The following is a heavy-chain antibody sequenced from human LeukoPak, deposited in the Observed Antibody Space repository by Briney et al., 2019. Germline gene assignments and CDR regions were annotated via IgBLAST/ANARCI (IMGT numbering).Heavy chain of an antibody. CDR1: GGTFSSYA. CDR3: ARRTITMVRGVIYYYGMDV. D-gene: IGHD3-10*01. CDR2: IIPIFGTA. Sequence: SVKVSCKASGGTFSSYAISWVRQAPGQGLEWMGGIIPIFGTANYSQKFQGRVTITADESTSTAYMELSSLRSEDTAVYYCARRTITMVRGVIYYYGMDVWGKGTTVTVSS. V-gene: IGHV1-69*01. J-gene: IGHJ6*04.